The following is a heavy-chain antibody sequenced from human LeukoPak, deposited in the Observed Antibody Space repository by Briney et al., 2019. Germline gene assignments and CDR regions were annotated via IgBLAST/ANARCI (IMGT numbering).Heavy chain of an antibody. CDR1: GYTFVNYG. D-gene: IGHD2-21*01. CDR3: ARVRREAFCGGDCYYDAFDI. V-gene: IGHV1-18*01. J-gene: IGHJ3*02. Sequence: ASVKVSCKASGYTFVNYGINWVRQAPGQGLEWMGWISGYNSYTNYAQRFQGRVTITTDESTSTAYMELSSLRSEDTAVYYCARVRREAFCGGDCYYDAFDIWGKGTMVTVSS. CDR2: ISGYNSYT.